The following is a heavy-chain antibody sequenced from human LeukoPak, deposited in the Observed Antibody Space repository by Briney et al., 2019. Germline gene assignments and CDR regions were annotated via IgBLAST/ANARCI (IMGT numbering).Heavy chain of an antibody. CDR3: AKSSSGGWYLLGDAFDI. CDR2: IYSGGST. Sequence: GGSLRLSCAASGFTVSSNYMSWVRQAPGKGLEWVSVIYSGGSTYYADSVKGRFTISRDNSKNTLNLQMNSLRAEDTAVYYCAKSSSGGWYLLGDAFDIWGQGTMVTVSS. D-gene: IGHD6-19*01. V-gene: IGHV3-53*05. CDR1: GFTVSSNY. J-gene: IGHJ3*02.